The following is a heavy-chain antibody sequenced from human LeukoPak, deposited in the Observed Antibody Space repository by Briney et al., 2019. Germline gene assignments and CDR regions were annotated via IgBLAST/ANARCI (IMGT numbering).Heavy chain of an antibody. Sequence: PGGSLRLSCAASGFTFSSYSMNWVRQAPGKGLEWVSSISSSSSYIYYADSVKGRFTISRDNAKNSLYLQMNSLRAEDTAVYYCARAQSYDFWSGYYGFDYWGQGTLVTVSS. D-gene: IGHD3-3*01. J-gene: IGHJ4*02. CDR3: ARAQSYDFWSGYYGFDY. CDR1: GFTFSSYS. V-gene: IGHV3-21*01. CDR2: ISSSSSYI.